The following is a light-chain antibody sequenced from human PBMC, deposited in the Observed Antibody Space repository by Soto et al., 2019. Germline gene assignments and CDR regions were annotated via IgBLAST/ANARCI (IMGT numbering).Light chain of an antibody. CDR1: QNIISL. V-gene: IGKV1-5*01. J-gene: IGKJ1*01. CDR2: DAS. CDR3: QQYHSSWT. Sequence: SQVTQSLSTLSASYGERVTITCRASQNIISLLAWFQQQPGKASKLLMYDASTLQSGVPSRFSGSGSGTEFTLTISSLQPEDFATYYCQQYHSSWTFGQGTKVDIK.